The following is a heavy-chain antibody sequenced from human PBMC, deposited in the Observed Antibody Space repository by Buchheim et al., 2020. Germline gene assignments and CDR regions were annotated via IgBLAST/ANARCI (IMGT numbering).Heavy chain of an antibody. CDR1: GGSIGSSSYY. D-gene: IGHD2-2*01. CDR2: ISHSGNT. V-gene: IGHV4-39*07. Sequence: QLQLQESGPGLVKPSETLSLTCTVFGGSIGSSSYYWGWVRQPPGKGLEWIGSISHSGNTYYNPSLKSRVTLPVDTSNTQVSLRMGSVTAADTAVYYCARDTYAYAWFFYWGQGTL. CDR3: ARDTYAYAWFFY. J-gene: IGHJ4*02.